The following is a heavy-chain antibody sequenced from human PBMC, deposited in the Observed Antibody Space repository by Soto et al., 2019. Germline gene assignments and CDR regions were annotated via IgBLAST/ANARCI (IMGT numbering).Heavy chain of an antibody. V-gene: IGHV3-23*01. CDR3: AKAATTVTTGTGSRIDY. D-gene: IGHD4-17*01. J-gene: IGHJ4*02. CDR1: GFTFSSYA. CDR2: ISGSGGST. Sequence: EVQLLESGGGLVQPGGSLRLSCAASGFTFSSYAMSWVRLAPGEGLAWVSAISGSGGSTYYADSVRGRFTISRDNSKNTLYLQMNSLRAEDSAVYYCAKAATTVTTGTGSRIDYWGQGTLVTVSS.